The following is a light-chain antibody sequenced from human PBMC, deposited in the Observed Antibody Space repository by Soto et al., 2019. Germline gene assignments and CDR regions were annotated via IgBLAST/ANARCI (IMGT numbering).Light chain of an antibody. J-gene: IGLJ1*01. CDR1: SSDVGAYNS. CDR2: KGT. V-gene: IGLV2-23*01. CDR3: CSSAPESTYV. Sequence: QSVLAQPACVSGSPGQSITISCTGTSSDVGAYNSVSWYQQHPHKAPQVIIYKGTQRPSGVSNRFSGSTSGNAASLTISGLQADDEADYFCCSSAPESTYVFGNGTKV.